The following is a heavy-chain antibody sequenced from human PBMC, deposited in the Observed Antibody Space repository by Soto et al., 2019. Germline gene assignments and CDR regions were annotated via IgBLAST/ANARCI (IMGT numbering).Heavy chain of an antibody. CDR1: GGSISSSSYY. V-gene: IGHV4-39*01. D-gene: IGHD6-13*01. CDR2: IYYSGST. J-gene: IGHJ4*02. Sequence: QLQLQESGPGLVKPSETLSLTCTVSGGSISSSSYYWGWIRQPPGKGLEWIGSIYYSGSTYYNPSLKSRVTISVDTSKNQFSRKLSSVTAADTAVYYCARQYSSSWYRGANYWGQGTLVTVSS. CDR3: ARQYSSSWYRGANY.